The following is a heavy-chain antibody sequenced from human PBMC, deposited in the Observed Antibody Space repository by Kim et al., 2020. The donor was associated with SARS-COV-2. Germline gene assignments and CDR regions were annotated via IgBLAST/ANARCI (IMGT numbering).Heavy chain of an antibody. V-gene: IGHV3-74*01. J-gene: IGHJ4*02. Sequence: GGSLRLSCAASGFTFSSYWMHWVRQAPGKGLVWVSRINSDGSSTSYADSVKGRFTISRDNAKNTLYLQMNSLRAEDTAVYYCARDGGIYYYGSVSPRGDYWGQGTLVTVSS. CDR2: INSDGSST. CDR3: ARDGGIYYYGSVSPRGDY. CDR1: GFTFSSYW. D-gene: IGHD3-10*01.